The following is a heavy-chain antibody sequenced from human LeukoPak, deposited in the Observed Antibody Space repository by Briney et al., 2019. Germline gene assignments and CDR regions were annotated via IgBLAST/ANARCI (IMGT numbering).Heavy chain of an antibody. CDR1: GGSFSGYF. V-gene: IGHV4-34*01. J-gene: IGHJ4*02. CDR3: ARYYSNYLFDY. CDR2: INHSGST. Sequence: SETLSLTCAVYGGSFSGYFWYWIRQPPGKGLEWIGEINHSGSTNYNPSLKSRVTISVDTSKNQFSLKLSSVTAADTAVYYCARYYSNYLFDYWGQGTLVTVSS. D-gene: IGHD4-11*01.